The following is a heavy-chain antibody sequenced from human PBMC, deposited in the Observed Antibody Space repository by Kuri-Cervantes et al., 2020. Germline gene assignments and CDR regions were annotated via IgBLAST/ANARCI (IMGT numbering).Heavy chain of an antibody. CDR1: GYTFTSYY. D-gene: IGHD4-17*01. Sequence: ASVKVSCKASGYTFTSYYMHWVRQAPGQGLEWMGIINPSGGSTSYAQKFQGRVTMTRDTSTSTVYMELSSLRSEDTAVYYCARDSVSMDYGDEEDAFDIWGQGTVVTVSS. CDR2: INPSGGST. CDR3: ARDSVSMDYGDEEDAFDI. J-gene: IGHJ3*02. V-gene: IGHV1-46*01.